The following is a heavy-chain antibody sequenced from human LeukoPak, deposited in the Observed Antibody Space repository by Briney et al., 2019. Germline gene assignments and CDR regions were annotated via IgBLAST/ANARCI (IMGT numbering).Heavy chain of an antibody. CDR2: IYPSDSDT. CDR3: ARPVVPSAMNAFDI. J-gene: IGHJ3*02. CDR1: GYNFATYW. Sequence: GESLKISCKGSGYNFATYWIAWVRQMPGKGLEWMGIIYPSDSDTRYSPSFQGQVTFSGDRSINTAYLQWSSLKASDTAMYYCARPVVPSAMNAFDIWGQGTMVTVSS. D-gene: IGHD2-2*01. V-gene: IGHV5-51*01.